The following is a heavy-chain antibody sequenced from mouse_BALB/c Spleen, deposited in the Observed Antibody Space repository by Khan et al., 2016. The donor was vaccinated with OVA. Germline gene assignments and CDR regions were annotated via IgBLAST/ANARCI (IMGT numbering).Heavy chain of an antibody. D-gene: IGHD2-10*01. CDR1: GFSLTGYG. CDR2: IWGDGST. Sequence: VQLQESGPGLVAPSQSLSITCTVSGFSLTGYGVNWVRQPPGKGLEWLGMIWGDGSTDYYSVLKSRLSISKDNSKSQVFLKMNSPQTDDTARYYCARAYYGNYRETMNYWGQGTSVTVSS. CDR3: ARAYYGNYRETMNY. V-gene: IGHV2-6-7*01. J-gene: IGHJ4*01.